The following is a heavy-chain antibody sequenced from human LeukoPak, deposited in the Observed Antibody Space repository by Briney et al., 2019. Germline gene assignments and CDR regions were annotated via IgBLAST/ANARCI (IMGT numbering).Heavy chain of an antibody. V-gene: IGHV3-48*03. CDR2: ISSSGSTI. J-gene: IGHJ5*02. Sequence: GGSLRLSCAASGFTFSSYEMNWVRQAPGKGLEWVSYISSSGSTIYYADSMKGRFTISRDNAKNSLYLQMNSLRAEDTAVYYCAREGFRSGYYHNWFDPWGQGTLVTVSS. D-gene: IGHD3-22*01. CDR3: AREGFRSGYYHNWFDP. CDR1: GFTFSSYE.